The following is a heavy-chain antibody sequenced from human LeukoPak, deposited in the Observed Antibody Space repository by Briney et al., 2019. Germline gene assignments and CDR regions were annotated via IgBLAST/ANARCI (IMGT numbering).Heavy chain of an antibody. CDR2: INHSGST. D-gene: IGHD3-10*01. CDR1: GGSFSGYY. J-gene: IGHJ6*04. V-gene: IGHV4-34*01. CDR3: ARGGRYYYRSASYYSHHFCGMNV. Sequence: PSETLSLTCAVYGGSFSGYYWSWLRQPPGKGLEWIGEINHSGSTNYNPSLKSRVTISVDTSRNQFSLRLSSVTAADTAVYYCARGGRYYYRSASYYSHHFCGMNVWGKPTTVTASS.